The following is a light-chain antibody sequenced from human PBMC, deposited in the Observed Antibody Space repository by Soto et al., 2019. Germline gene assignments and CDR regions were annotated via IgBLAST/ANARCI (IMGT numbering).Light chain of an antibody. CDR1: QSVSSIY. CDR3: QQYGSSSWT. V-gene: IGKV3-20*01. Sequence: EIVLTQSPGTLSLSPGERVTLSCRASQSVSSIYLAWYQHKPGQAPRLLIYGASSRATGIPDRFSGSGSGTDFTLTISRLEPEDFAVYYCQQYGSSSWTFGRGTTVEIK. J-gene: IGKJ1*01. CDR2: GAS.